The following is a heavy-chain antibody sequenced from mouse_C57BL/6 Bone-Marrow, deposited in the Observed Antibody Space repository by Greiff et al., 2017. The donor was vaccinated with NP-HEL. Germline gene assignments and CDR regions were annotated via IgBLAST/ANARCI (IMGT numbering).Heavy chain of an antibody. CDR1: GFTFSDYG. J-gene: IGHJ4*01. CDR3: AKCSTVVTSMDY. D-gene: IGHD1-1*01. CDR2: ISSGSSTI. Sequence: DVKLVESGGGLVKPGGSLKLSCAASGFTFSDYGMHWVRQAPEKGLEWVAYISSGSSTIYYADTVKGRFTISRDNAKNTLFLQMTSLRSEDTAMYYCAKCSTVVTSMDYWGQGTTVTVSS. V-gene: IGHV5-17*01.